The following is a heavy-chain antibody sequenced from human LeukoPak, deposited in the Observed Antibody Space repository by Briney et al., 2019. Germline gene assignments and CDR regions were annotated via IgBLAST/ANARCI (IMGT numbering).Heavy chain of an antibody. J-gene: IGHJ3*02. CDR2: IYYSGST. CDR3: ARVSITKPFDI. CDR1: GGSISSYY. Sequence: SETLSLTCTVSGGSISSYYWSWIRQPPGKGLEWIGYIYYSGSTNYNPFLKSRVTISVDTSKNQFSLKLSSVTAADTAVYYCARVSITKPFDIWGQGTMATVSS. V-gene: IGHV4-59*01. D-gene: IGHD3-10*01.